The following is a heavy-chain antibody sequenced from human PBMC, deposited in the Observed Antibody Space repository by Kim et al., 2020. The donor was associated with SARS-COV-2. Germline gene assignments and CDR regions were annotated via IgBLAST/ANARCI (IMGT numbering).Heavy chain of an antibody. CDR2: ISGSGGST. D-gene: IGHD1-26*01. Sequence: GGSLRLSCAASGFTFSSYAMSWVRQAPGKGLEWVSAISGSGGSTYYADSVKGRFTISRDNSKNTLYLQMNSLRAEDTAVYYCAKGGHSIVGATGFDYWGQGTLVTVSS. CDR3: AKGGHSIVGATGFDY. V-gene: IGHV3-23*01. J-gene: IGHJ4*02. CDR1: GFTFSSYA.